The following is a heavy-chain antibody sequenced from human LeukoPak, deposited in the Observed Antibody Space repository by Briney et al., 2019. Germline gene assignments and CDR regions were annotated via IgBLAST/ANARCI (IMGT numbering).Heavy chain of an antibody. Sequence: GGSLRLSCTASGFIFASYAMTWVRQAPGKGLEWVSTIIASGGGTFYADSVKGRFTISRDNSKNTLYLQTDSLRAEDTAVYYCAKVGGYCTSTSCYAYFDYWGQGTLVTVSS. CDR2: IIASGGGT. D-gene: IGHD2-2*01. CDR1: GFIFASYA. J-gene: IGHJ4*02. V-gene: IGHV3-23*01. CDR3: AKVGGYCTSTSCYAYFDY.